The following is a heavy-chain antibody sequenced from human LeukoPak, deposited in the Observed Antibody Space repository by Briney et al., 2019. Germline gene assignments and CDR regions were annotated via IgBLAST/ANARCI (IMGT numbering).Heavy chain of an antibody. CDR3: ARRNMGGSAWHFFGY. D-gene: IGHD6-19*01. Sequence: SETLSLTCTVSGGSVSSSSYYWGWIRQPPGRGLEWIGSIYYSGNTYYNPSLKSRVTISVDTSKNQFSLKLTSVTAADTAVYYCARRNMGGSAWHFFGYWGQGTLVTISS. CDR2: IYYSGNT. V-gene: IGHV4-39*01. J-gene: IGHJ4*02. CDR1: GGSVSSSSYY.